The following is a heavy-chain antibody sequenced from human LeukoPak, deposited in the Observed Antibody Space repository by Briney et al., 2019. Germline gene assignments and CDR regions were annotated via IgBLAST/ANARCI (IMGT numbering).Heavy chain of an antibody. Sequence: GGSLRLSCVASGFTFSSYAMSWVRQAPGKGLEWVSAISGSGGSTYYADSVKGRFTISRDSSKNTLFLHMNSLRVEDTAIYYCAKDRTVGASYWYFDLWGRGTLVTVSS. CDR1: GFTFSSYA. J-gene: IGHJ2*01. D-gene: IGHD1-26*01. V-gene: IGHV3-23*01. CDR3: AKDRTVGASYWYFDL. CDR2: ISGSGGST.